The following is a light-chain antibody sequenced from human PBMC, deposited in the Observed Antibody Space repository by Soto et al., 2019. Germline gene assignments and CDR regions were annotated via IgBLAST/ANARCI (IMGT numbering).Light chain of an antibody. J-gene: IGKJ1*01. Sequence: DIQITQSPSTLSASVGDRVTITCRASQSISSWLAWYQQKPGKAPKLLIYDASSLESGVPSRFSGSGSGTEFTLTISSLQPDDFAIYYCQQYNSYSRTFGQGTKVDIK. V-gene: IGKV1-5*01. CDR3: QQYNSYSRT. CDR1: QSISSW. CDR2: DAS.